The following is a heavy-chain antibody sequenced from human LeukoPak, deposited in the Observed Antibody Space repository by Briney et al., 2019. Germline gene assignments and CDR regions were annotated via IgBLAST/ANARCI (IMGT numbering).Heavy chain of an antibody. CDR3: ARDFPAFGGVIGTFDY. CDR2: ITRSGST. Sequence: AGGSLRLSCAASGFTFSSYAMSWVRQAPGKGLEWVSVITRSGSTYYADSVKGRFTISRDNSKNTLYLQMNSLRAEDTAVYHCARDFPAFGGVIGTFDYWGQGTLVTVSS. V-gene: IGHV3-23*01. CDR1: GFTFSSYA. D-gene: IGHD3-16*02. J-gene: IGHJ4*02.